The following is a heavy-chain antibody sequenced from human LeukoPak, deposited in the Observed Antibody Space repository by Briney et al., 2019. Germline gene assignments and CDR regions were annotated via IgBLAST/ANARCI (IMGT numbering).Heavy chain of an antibody. V-gene: IGHV3-30*04. D-gene: IGHD1-1*01. J-gene: IGHJ6*02. Sequence: RGSLRLSCAASGFTFSIYAMHWVRQAPGKGLDWVAAISNNGNGKFYADSLKGRLTISRDNSANTLYLEMNSLGTEDTAVYYCTRGNSVSHYYYGLDVWGQGTTITVSS. CDR3: TRGNSVSHYYYGLDV. CDR1: GFTFSIYA. CDR2: ISNNGNGK.